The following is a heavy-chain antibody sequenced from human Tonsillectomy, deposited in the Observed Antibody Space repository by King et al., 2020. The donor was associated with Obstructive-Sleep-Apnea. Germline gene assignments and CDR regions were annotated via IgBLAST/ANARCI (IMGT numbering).Heavy chain of an antibody. CDR1: GYTFTNYY. V-gene: IGHV1-2*02. CDR3: ASGGPTVAGKAVDC. D-gene: IGHD6-19*01. J-gene: IGHJ4*02. Sequence: QLVQSGAEVKKPGASVEVSCHPSGYTFTNYYIHWVRQAPGQGLEWMGWSKPKNDITKNVQKFQGRVTLTRDTSISTAYMELTSLTSDDSAMYYCASGGPTVAGKAVDCWGQGTLITVSS. CDR2: SKPKNDIT.